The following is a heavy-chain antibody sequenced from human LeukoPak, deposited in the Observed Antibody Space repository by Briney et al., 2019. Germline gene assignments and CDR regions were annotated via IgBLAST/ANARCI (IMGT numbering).Heavy chain of an antibody. CDR3: ARDLSDYYGSGSYRPIDAFDI. CDR1: GGSFSGYY. V-gene: IGHV4-34*01. D-gene: IGHD3-10*01. J-gene: IGHJ3*02. Sequence: PSETLSLTCAVYGGSFSGYYWSWIRQPPGKGLEWIGEINHSGSPNYNPSLKSRVTISIDTSKNQFSLKLSPMTAADTAVYYCARDLSDYYGSGSYRPIDAFDIWGQGTMVTVSS. CDR2: INHSGSP.